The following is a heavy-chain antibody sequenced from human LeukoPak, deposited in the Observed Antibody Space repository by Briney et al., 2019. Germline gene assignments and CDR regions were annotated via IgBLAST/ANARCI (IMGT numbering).Heavy chain of an antibody. CDR2: INPSGGST. J-gene: IGHJ5*02. Sequence: GASVKVSCKASGYTFTSYGISWVRQAPGQGLEWMGIINPSGGSTSYAQKFQGRVTMTRDTSTSTVYMELSSLRSEDTAVYYCARDGVLRFLEWLFVQPHGWFNPWGQGTLVTVSS. V-gene: IGHV1-46*01. CDR3: ARDGVLRFLEWLFVQPHGWFNP. CDR1: GYTFTSYG. D-gene: IGHD3-3*01.